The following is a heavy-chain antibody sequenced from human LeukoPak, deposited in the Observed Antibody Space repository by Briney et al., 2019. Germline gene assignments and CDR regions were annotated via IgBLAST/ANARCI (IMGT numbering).Heavy chain of an antibody. V-gene: IGHV3-7*01. J-gene: IGHJ4*02. Sequence: GGSLRLSCAASGFTFNNYWMTWVRQAPGKGLEWVANIKQDGSEKYYVDSVKGRFTIFRDNAKNSLYLQMNSLRAEDTAVYYCARGAYYYEDWGQGTLVTVSS. CDR2: IKQDGSEK. CDR1: GFTFNNYW. CDR3: ARGAYYYED. D-gene: IGHD3-22*01.